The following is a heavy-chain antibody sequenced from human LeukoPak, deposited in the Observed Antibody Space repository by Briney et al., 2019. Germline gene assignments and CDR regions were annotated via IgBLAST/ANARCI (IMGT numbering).Heavy chain of an antibody. J-gene: IGHJ4*02. CDR3: ARRGGSSSCRSPIDY. CDR1: GFTFRDYW. D-gene: IGHD6-6*01. CDR2: IKQDGSQR. V-gene: IGHV3-7*01. Sequence: PGGSLRLSCTASGFTFRDYWMTWVRQAPGKGPEWGANIKQDGSQRYYVDSVRGRFTISRDNAKNSFFLQMNGLRAEDTAVYYSARRGGSSSCRSPIDYWGQGTLVTVSS.